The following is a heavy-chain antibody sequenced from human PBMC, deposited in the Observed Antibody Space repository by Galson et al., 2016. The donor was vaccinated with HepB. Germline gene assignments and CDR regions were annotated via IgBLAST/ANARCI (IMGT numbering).Heavy chain of an antibody. D-gene: IGHD3-16*01. V-gene: IGHV3-23*01. CDR3: AKSGFLDVYNWFDP. Sequence: SLRLSCAASGFTFSNYAVNWVRQTPGKGLEWVSTISGSRANTYYAASVKGRFTISGDNSKNTLYLQMNNLRAEDTAVYYCAKSGFLDVYNWFDPWGQGTLVIVSS. CDR2: ISGSRANT. CDR1: GFTFSNYA. J-gene: IGHJ5*02.